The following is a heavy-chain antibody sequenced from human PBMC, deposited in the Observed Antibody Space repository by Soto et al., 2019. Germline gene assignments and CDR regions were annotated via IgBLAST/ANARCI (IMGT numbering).Heavy chain of an antibody. Sequence: ASVKVSCKASGYTFTNYDVSWVRQAPGQGLEWMGWISAHNGNTNYAQKFQGRVTMTTDTSTSTAYMEVRSLRSDDTAVYYCARDRGSNYGDYVGYFDYWGQGTLVTVSS. V-gene: IGHV1-18*01. CDR3: ARDRGSNYGDYVGYFDY. CDR2: ISAHNGNT. D-gene: IGHD4-17*01. J-gene: IGHJ4*02. CDR1: GYTFTNYD.